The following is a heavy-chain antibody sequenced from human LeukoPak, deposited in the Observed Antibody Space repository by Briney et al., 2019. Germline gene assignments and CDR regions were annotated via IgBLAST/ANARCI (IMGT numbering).Heavy chain of an antibody. CDR3: ASSPTYYYDSSELSFDY. Sequence: PSETLSLTCTVSGGSISSYYWSWIRQPPGKGLEWIGYIYYSGSTNYNPSLKCRATISVDTSKNQFSLKLSSVTAADTAVYYCASSPTYYYDSSELSFDYWGQGTLVSVSS. J-gene: IGHJ4*02. D-gene: IGHD3-22*01. V-gene: IGHV4-59*01. CDR1: GGSISSYY. CDR2: IYYSGST.